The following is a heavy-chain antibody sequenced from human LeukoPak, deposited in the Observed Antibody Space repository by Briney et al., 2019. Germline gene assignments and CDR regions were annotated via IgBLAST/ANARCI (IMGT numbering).Heavy chain of an antibody. V-gene: IGHV3-23*01. J-gene: IGHJ4*02. D-gene: IGHD3-22*01. CDR1: GFTFSSYA. CDR2: VSASGGNT. CDR3: GKGLYHDYSGIGDY. Sequence: GGSLRLSCAASGFTFSSYAMSWVRQAPGKGLEWVAAVSASGGNTYYADSVKGRFTISRDNSKNTLYLQVNSLRAEDTAVYYCGKGLYHDYSGIGDYWGQGTLVTVSS.